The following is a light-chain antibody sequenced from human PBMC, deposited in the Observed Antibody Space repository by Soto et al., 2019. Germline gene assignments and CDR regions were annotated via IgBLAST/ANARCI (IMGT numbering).Light chain of an antibody. CDR3: QHYGSPLT. CDR2: GAS. Sequence: EIVLTQSPGTLSLSPGGRATLSCRASQSVRSSYLAWYQQRPGQAPRLLIFGASFRATGIPDRFSGSGSGTDFTLTISRLEPEDFAVYYCQHYGSPLTFGGGTTV. CDR1: QSVRSSY. J-gene: IGKJ4*01. V-gene: IGKV3-20*01.